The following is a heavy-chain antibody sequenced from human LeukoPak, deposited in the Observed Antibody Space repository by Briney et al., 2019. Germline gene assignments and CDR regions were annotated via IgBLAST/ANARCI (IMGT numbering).Heavy chain of an antibody. CDR1: GFTFSTYN. D-gene: IGHD5-12*01. Sequence: PGGSLRLSCAVSGFTFSTYNVHWVRQAPGKGLESVSSISTSSSYIYYADSVKGRFTISRDNARNSLYLQMDSLRAEDTAVYYCAKDPDYDYYFDYWGQGTLVTVSS. J-gene: IGHJ4*02. V-gene: IGHV3-21*01. CDR3: AKDPDYDYYFDY. CDR2: ISTSSSYI.